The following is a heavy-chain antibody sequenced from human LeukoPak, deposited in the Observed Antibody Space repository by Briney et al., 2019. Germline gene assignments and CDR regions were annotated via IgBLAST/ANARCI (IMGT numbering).Heavy chain of an antibody. Sequence: GGSLRLSCAASGFTFSSYSMNWVRQAPGKGLEWVSSISSSSSYIYYADSVKGRFTISRDNAKNSLHLQMNSLRAEDTAVYYCARDPAYYDILTGYRFLYYFDYWGQGTLVTVSS. CDR2: ISSSSSYI. D-gene: IGHD3-9*01. V-gene: IGHV3-21*01. CDR1: GFTFSSYS. CDR3: ARDPAYYDILTGYRFLYYFDY. J-gene: IGHJ4*02.